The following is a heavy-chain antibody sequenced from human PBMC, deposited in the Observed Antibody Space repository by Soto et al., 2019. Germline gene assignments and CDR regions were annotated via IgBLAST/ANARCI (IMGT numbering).Heavy chain of an antibody. V-gene: IGHV3-33*01. D-gene: IGHD2-2*01. CDR3: ARENAPPYLDY. Sequence: GGSLRLSCEASGFSFNDHGMHWVRQAPGKGLQWVAVIWYHGRKTDYADSVEGRLTISRDSSKSTVYLQMNNLRAEDTAVYYCARENAPPYLDYWGQGTLVPVSS. CDR1: GFSFNDHG. J-gene: IGHJ4*02. CDR2: IWYHGRKT.